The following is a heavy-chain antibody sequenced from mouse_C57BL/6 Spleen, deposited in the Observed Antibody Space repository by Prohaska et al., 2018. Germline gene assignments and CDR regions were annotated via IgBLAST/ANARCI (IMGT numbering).Heavy chain of an antibody. CDR2: IRLKSDNYAT. Sequence: EVKLEESGGGLVQLGGSMKLSCVASGFTFSNYLMNWVRQSPATGLEWVAQIRLKSDNYATHYAESVKGRFTISRDDSKSSVYLQMNNLRAEDTGIYYCTGPAAWFAYWGQGTLVTVSA. J-gene: IGHJ3*01. V-gene: IGHV6-3*01. CDR3: TGPAAWFAY. CDR1: GFTFSNYL.